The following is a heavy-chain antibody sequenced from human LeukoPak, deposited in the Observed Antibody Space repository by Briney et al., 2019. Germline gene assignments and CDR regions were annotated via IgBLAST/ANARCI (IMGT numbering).Heavy chain of an antibody. CDR3: ARLTIAAAGTRGFDY. D-gene: IGHD6-13*01. J-gene: IGHJ4*02. Sequence: SVKVSCKASGGTFSSYAISWVRQAPGQGLEWMGGIIPIFGTANYAQKFQGRVTITADKSTSTAYMELSSLRSEDTAVYYCARLTIAAAGTRGFDYWGQETLVTVSS. CDR2: IIPIFGTA. CDR1: GGTFSSYA. V-gene: IGHV1-69*06.